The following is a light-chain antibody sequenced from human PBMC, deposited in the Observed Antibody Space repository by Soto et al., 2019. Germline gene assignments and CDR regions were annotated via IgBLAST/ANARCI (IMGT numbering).Light chain of an antibody. J-gene: IGLJ1*01. CDR2: EVT. CDR3: SSYVGSNSFV. CDR1: SSDVGHYYY. V-gene: IGLV2-8*01. Sequence: QSVLTQPPSASGSPGQSVTISCTGTSSDVGHYYYVSWYQQHPGKAPKLMIYEVTKRPSGVPDRFSGSKSGNTASLTVSGLQPEDEADYYCSSYVGSNSFVFGTGTKLTVL.